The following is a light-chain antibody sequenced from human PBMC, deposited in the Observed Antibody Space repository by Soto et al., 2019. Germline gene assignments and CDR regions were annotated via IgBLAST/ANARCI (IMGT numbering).Light chain of an antibody. V-gene: IGKV3-11*01. CDR2: DAF. CDR3: QRHSSWQT. J-gene: IGKJ2*01. Sequence: EIVLTQSPATLSLSPGERATLSCRASQSVSSNLAWYQQKLGQAPRLLIYDAFNRATGIPARFSGSGSGTDFTITISDLEPEDFAVYYCQRHSSWQTFGQGTKLEIK. CDR1: QSVSSN.